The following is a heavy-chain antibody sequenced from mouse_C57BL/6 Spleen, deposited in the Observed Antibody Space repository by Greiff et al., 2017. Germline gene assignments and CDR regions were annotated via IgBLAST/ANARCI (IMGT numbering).Heavy chain of an antibody. CDR2: IYPGGGGT. CDR3: ARPRDGSGAAYLDD. J-gene: IGHJ1*03. V-gene: IGHV1-82*01. Sequence: QVQLQQSGPELVKPGASVKISCKASGYTFTGSWMNWVKQRPGHGLEWIGGIYPGGGGTNYNEKFKGKATLTADTSSSTAYMQLSSLTSEDSAVYDCARPRDGSGAAYLDDWGKGTTVTVSS. D-gene: IGHD1-1*01. CDR1: GYTFTGSW.